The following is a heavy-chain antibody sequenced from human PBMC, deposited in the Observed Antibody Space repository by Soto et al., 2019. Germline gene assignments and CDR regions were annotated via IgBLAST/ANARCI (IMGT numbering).Heavy chain of an antibody. D-gene: IGHD5-12*01. J-gene: IGHJ4*02. V-gene: IGHV3-74*01. Sequence: PGGSLRLSCEDSGFTFSSYWMHWVRQAPGKGLVWVSRINSDGSSTTYADSVKGRFTISRDNAKNTLYLQMNSLRADDTAVYYCARESSGYSSYFDYWGQGTLVTVSS. CDR3: ARESSGYSSYFDY. CDR1: GFTFSSYW. CDR2: INSDGSST.